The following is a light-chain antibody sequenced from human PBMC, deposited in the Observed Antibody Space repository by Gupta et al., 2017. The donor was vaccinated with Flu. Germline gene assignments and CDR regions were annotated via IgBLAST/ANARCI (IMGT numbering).Light chain of an antibody. V-gene: IGLV1-44*01. CDR2: SHS. J-gene: IGLJ1*01. Sequence: QSVLTQPHSASGTPAQRVTIACPGGSSNIGRYPVNWYQQLPGTAPNLLIYSHSQRPSGIPDRFSGSKSGTSASLAISGLQSEDEADYYCAAWDDSLTGYVFGGGTKVTVL. CDR3: AAWDDSLTGYV. CDR1: SSNIGRYP.